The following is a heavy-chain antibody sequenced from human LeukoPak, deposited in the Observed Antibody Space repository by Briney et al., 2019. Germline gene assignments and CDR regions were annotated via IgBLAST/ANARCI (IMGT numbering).Heavy chain of an antibody. Sequence: PPETLSLTCTVSGGSISSYYWSGIRQPAGKGLEWIGRIYTSGSTNYNPSLKSRVTMSVDTSKNQFSLKLSSVTAADTAVYYCARGAFDSKAFDIWGQGTMVTVSS. CDR2: IYTSGST. CDR3: ARGAFDSKAFDI. J-gene: IGHJ3*02. CDR1: GGSISSYY. D-gene: IGHD3-22*01. V-gene: IGHV4-4*07.